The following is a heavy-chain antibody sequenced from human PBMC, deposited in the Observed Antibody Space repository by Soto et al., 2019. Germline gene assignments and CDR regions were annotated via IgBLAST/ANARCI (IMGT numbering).Heavy chain of an antibody. Sequence: SETLSLTCTVSGGSISSGGYYWSWIRQHPGKGLEWIGYIYYSGSTYYNPSLKSRVTISVDTSKNQFSLKLSSVTAADTAVYYCARTALDYDYLRGSYRFDYSGQATLVTVSS. CDR3: ARTALDYDYLRGSYRFDY. D-gene: IGHD3-16*02. CDR1: GGSISSGGYY. V-gene: IGHV4-31*03. J-gene: IGHJ4*02. CDR2: IYYSGST.